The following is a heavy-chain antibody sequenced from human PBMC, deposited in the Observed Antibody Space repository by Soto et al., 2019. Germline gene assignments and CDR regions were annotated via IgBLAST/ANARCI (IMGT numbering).Heavy chain of an antibody. CDR2: IYYSGST. V-gene: IGHV4-59*02. D-gene: IGHD3-10*01. J-gene: IGHJ4*02. CDR1: GGSVSSYD. CDR3: ARGSGSYYKGAPDY. Sequence: PSETLSLSCTVSGGSVSSYDGSWIRQPPGKGLEWFGYIYYSGSTNYNPSLKSRVTISVDTSKNQFSLKLSSVTAADTAVYYCARGSGSYYKGAPDYWGQGTLVTVSS.